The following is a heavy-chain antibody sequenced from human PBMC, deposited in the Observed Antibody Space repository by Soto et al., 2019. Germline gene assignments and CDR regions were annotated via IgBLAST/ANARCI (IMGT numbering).Heavy chain of an antibody. CDR2: IWYDGSNK. Sequence: QVQLVESGGGVVQPGRSLRLSCAASGFTFSSYGMHWVRQAPGKGLEWVALIWYDGSNKYYADSVKGRFTISRDNSKNTLYLQMNSLRAEDTAVYYWARPAEPVWWQYGMDVWGQGTTVTVSS. V-gene: IGHV3-33*01. J-gene: IGHJ6*02. D-gene: IGHD5-12*01. CDR1: GFTFSSYG. CDR3: ARPAEPVWWQYGMDV.